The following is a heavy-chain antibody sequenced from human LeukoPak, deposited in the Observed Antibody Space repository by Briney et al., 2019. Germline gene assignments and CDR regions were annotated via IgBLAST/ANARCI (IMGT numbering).Heavy chain of an antibody. CDR2: ISSSGSTI. Sequence: PGGSLRLSCAASGFTFSDYYMSWIRQAPGKGLEWVSYISSSGSTIYYADSVKGRFTISRDNAKNSLFLQVNSLRAEDTAVYYCARERGTVISHDLDYWGQGTLVTVSS. J-gene: IGHJ4*02. D-gene: IGHD3-16*02. V-gene: IGHV3-11*04. CDR3: ARERGTVISHDLDY. CDR1: GFTFSDYY.